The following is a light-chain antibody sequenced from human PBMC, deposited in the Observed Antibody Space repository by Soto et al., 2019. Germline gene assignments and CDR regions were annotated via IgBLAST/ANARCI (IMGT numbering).Light chain of an antibody. Sequence: QLVLTQPPSASGTPGQRVTISCSGSRSNIGSNTVNWYQQLPGTAPKLLIYSNNQRPSGVPDRFSGSKSGTSASLAISGLQSEDEADYYCAAWDDSLNGLYVFGTGTKVTVL. CDR1: RSNIGSNT. CDR3: AAWDDSLNGLYV. CDR2: SNN. V-gene: IGLV1-44*01. J-gene: IGLJ1*01.